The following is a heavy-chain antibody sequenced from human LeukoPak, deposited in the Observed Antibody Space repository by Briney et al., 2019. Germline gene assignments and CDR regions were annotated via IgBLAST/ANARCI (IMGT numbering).Heavy chain of an antibody. Sequence: SVKVSCKASGGTFSSYAISWVRQAPRQGLEWMGGIIPIFGTANYAQKFQGRVTITTDESTSTAYMELSSLRSEDTAVYYCARVAGITMVRGVTGGYYYYMDVWGKGTTVTVSS. CDR1: GGTFSSYA. J-gene: IGHJ6*03. D-gene: IGHD3-10*01. CDR2: IIPIFGTA. CDR3: ARVAGITMVRGVTGGYYYYMDV. V-gene: IGHV1-69*05.